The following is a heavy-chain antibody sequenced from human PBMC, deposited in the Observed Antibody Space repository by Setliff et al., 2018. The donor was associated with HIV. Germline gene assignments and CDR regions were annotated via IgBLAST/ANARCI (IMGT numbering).Heavy chain of an antibody. CDR3: ARAIGGKGWYYFAY. CDR2: INPNNGGR. V-gene: IGHV1-2*02. D-gene: IGHD2-15*01. CDR1: AYTFTDYY. Sequence: ASVKVSCKASAYTFTDYYIHWVRQAPGQGLEWMGWINPNNGGRNYAQRFLGRVTMTRDTSISTAYMELSRLKFDDTAVYYCARAIGGKGWYYFAYWGQGTLVTVSS. J-gene: IGHJ4*02.